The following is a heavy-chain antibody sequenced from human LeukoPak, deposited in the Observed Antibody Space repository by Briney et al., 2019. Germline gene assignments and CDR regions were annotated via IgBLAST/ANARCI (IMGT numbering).Heavy chain of an antibody. CDR2: IKQDGSEK. D-gene: IGHD1/OR15-1a*01. J-gene: IGHJ6*02. CDR3: ARETSSLYYYGMDV. Sequence: GGSLRLSCAASGFTFSSYWMSWVRQAPGKGLEWAANIKQDGSEKYYVDSVKGRFTISRDNAKNSLYLQMNSLRAEDTAVYYCARETSSLYYYGMDVWGQGTTVTVSS. CDR1: GFTFSSYW. V-gene: IGHV3-7*03.